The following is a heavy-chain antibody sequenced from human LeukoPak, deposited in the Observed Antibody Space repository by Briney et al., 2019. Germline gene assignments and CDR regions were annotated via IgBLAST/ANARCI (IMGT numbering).Heavy chain of an antibody. D-gene: IGHD3-3*01. CDR3: ARVLRFLEWLGRAIWFDP. V-gene: IGHV4-59*01. CDR1: GGSISSYY. CDR2: IYYSGST. J-gene: IGHJ5*02. Sequence: SETLSLTCTVSGGSISSYYWSWIRQPPGKGLEWFGYIYYSGSTNYNPSLKSRVTISVDTSKNQFSLKLSSVTAADTAVYYCARVLRFLEWLGRAIWFDPWGQGTLVTVSS.